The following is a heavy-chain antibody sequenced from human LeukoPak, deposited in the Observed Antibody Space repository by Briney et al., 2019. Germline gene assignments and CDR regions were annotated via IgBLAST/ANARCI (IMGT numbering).Heavy chain of an antibody. CDR2: INPNSGGT. J-gene: IGHJ4*02. D-gene: IGHD6-19*01. Sequence: GASVKVSCKASGYTFTGYYMHWVRQAPGQGLEWMGWINPNSGGTNYAQKFQGRVTMTRDTSISTAYTELSRLRSDDTAVYYCARRAGVGGWYVGPFDYWGQGTLVTVSS. CDR1: GYTFTGYY. CDR3: ARRAGVGGWYVGPFDY. V-gene: IGHV1-2*02.